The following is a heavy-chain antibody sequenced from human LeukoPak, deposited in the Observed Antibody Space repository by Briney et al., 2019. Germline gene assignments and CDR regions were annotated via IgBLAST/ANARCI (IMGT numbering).Heavy chain of an antibody. CDR3: ARERGATVTTSDSERPYYYYYYGMDV. D-gene: IGHD4-17*01. CDR1: GYTFTSYG. Sequence: ASVKVSCKASGYTFTSYGISWVRQAPGQGLEWMGWISAYNGNTNYAQKFQGRVTITADESTSTAYMELSSLRSEDTAVYYCARERGATVTTSDSERPYYYYYYGMDVWGQGTTVTVSS. V-gene: IGHV1-18*01. CDR2: ISAYNGNT. J-gene: IGHJ6*02.